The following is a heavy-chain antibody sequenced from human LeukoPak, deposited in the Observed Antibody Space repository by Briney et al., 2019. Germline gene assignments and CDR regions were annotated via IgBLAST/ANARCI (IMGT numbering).Heavy chain of an antibody. CDR3: ARGRAVTGSTVIDY. D-gene: IGHD6-19*01. CDR2: ISSDGGNR. J-gene: IGHJ4*02. Sequence: GGSLRLSCAASGFTFSSYAMHWVRQAAGKALEWVATISSDGGNRYYSDSVKGRFTISRDNSKNTLYLQMNSLRPEDTAVFHCARGRAVTGSTVIDYWGQGTLVTVSS. CDR1: GFTFSSYA. V-gene: IGHV3-30-3*01.